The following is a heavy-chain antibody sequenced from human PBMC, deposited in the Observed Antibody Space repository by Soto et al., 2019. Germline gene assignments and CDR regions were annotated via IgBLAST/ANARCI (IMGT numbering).Heavy chain of an antibody. Sequence: TLSLTCTVSGGSISSGGYYWSWIRQHPGKGLEWIGYIYYSGSTYYNPSLKSRVTISVDTSKNQFSLKLSSVTAADTAVYYCARDPSSSWNNWFDPWGQGTLVTVSS. V-gene: IGHV4-31*03. CDR2: IYYSGST. CDR3: ARDPSSSWNNWFDP. J-gene: IGHJ5*02. D-gene: IGHD6-13*01. CDR1: GGSISSGGYY.